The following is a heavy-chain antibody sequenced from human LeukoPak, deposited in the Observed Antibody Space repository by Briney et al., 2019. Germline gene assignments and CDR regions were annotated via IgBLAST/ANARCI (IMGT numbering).Heavy chain of an antibody. CDR3: ARPRGSTSPFDY. D-gene: IGHD2-2*01. V-gene: IGHV5-51*01. Sequence: GETLRISCKASGYSFTNYWIAWVRQMPGKGLEWMGIIYPGDSDTRYSPSFQGQVTISADKSISTAYLQWSSLKASDTAMYYCARPRGSTSPFDYWGQGTLVTVSS. CDR2: IYPGDSDT. CDR1: GYSFTNYW. J-gene: IGHJ4*02.